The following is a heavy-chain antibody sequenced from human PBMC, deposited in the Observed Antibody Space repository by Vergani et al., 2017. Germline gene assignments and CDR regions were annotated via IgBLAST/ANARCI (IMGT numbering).Heavy chain of an antibody. CDR2: ISSNGGST. Sequence: VQLVQSGGGLVQPGGSLRLSCSASGFTFSSYAMHWVRQAPGKGLEYVSAISSNGGSTYYADSVKGRFTITRDNSKNTLYLQMSSLRAEDTAVYYCAKASILARGFGELSLFDYWGQGTLVTVSS. J-gene: IGHJ4*02. V-gene: IGHV3-64D*06. D-gene: IGHD3-10*01. CDR3: AKASILARGFGELSLFDY. CDR1: GFTFSSYA.